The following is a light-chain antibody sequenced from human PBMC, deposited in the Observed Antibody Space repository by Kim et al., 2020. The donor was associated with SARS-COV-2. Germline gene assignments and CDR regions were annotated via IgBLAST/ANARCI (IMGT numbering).Light chain of an antibody. V-gene: IGLV4-69*01. J-gene: IGLJ3*02. Sequence: SVKITCTPSIGDRSYAIAMHQQQPDKGPRYLMKLNSGGSHFKGDGIPDRFAGSSSGEERYLTIASLRSEDEADYYGQTLGTGIWGFGGGTQLT. CDR1: IGDRSYA. CDR3: QTLGTGIWG. CDR2: LNSGGSH.